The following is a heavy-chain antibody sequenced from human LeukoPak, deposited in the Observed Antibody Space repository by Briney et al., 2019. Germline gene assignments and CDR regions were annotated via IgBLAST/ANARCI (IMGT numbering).Heavy chain of an antibody. CDR1: GFTFYKAR. D-gene: IGHD4-17*01. CDR3: LRGFDY. V-gene: IGHV3-15*01. CDR2: IKSKTDGRTT. Sequence: GGGPRPSLAASGFTFYKARMSWGRPAPGEGLEWVGRIKSKTDGRTTDYAAPVKGRFTISRDDSKNTLYLQMNSLKTEDTAVYYCLRGFDYWGQGTLVTVSS. J-gene: IGHJ4*02.